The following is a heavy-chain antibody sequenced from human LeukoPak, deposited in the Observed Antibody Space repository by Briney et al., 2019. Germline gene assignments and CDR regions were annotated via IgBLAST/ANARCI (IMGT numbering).Heavy chain of an antibody. CDR2: IKQDGSEK. CDR3: ARKGGATTYGYYYYYMDV. J-gene: IGHJ6*03. CDR1: GFTFSSYG. V-gene: IGHV3-7*01. Sequence: GGTLRPSCAASGFTFSSYGMSWVRQALGKGLEWVANIKQDGSEKYYVDSVKGRFTISRDNAKNSLYLQMNSLRAEDTAVYYCARKGGATTYGYYYYYMDVWGKGTTVTISS. D-gene: IGHD1-26*01.